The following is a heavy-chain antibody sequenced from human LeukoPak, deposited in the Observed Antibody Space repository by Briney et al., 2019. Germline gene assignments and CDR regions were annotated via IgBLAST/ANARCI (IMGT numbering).Heavy chain of an antibody. V-gene: IGHV3-43*01. J-gene: IGHJ4*02. CDR1: EFTFDDYS. D-gene: IGHD1-26*01. CDR3: AKADNPWEPVNPFDY. Sequence: GGSLRLSCAASEFTFDDYSMHWVRQAPGKDLEWVSLISWDGGATYYADSVKGRFTISRDNSKNSLYLQMNSLRTEDTAVYYCAKADNPWEPVNPFDYWGQGTLVTVSS. CDR2: ISWDGGAT.